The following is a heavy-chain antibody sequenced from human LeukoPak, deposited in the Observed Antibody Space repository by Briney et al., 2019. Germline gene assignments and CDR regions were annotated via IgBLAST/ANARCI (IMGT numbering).Heavy chain of an antibody. D-gene: IGHD3-3*01. CDR1: GGSFSGYY. J-gene: IGHJ5*02. V-gene: IGHV4-34*01. CDR3: ARGRSSFTIFGVVRYWFDP. Sequence: PSETLSLTCDVYGGSFSGYYWSWIRQPPGKGLEWIGEINHSGSTNYNPSLKSRVTISVDTSKNQFSLKLSSVTAADTAVYYCARGRSSFTIFGVVRYWFDPWGQGTLVTVSS. CDR2: INHSGST.